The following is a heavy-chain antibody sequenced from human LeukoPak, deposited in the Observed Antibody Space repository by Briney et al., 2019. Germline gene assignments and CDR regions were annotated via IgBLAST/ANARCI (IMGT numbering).Heavy chain of an antibody. CDR3: ARDGGVLRFLEWLSGHYYMDV. J-gene: IGHJ6*03. D-gene: IGHD3-3*01. Sequence: GGSLRLSCAASGFTFSDYAMNWVRQALGKGLEWVSVISGSGSSTYYADSVKGRFTISRDNSKNTLYLQMGSLRAEDMAVYYCARDGGVLRFLEWLSGHYYMDVWGKGTTVTVSS. V-gene: IGHV3-23*01. CDR1: GFTFSDYA. CDR2: ISGSGSST.